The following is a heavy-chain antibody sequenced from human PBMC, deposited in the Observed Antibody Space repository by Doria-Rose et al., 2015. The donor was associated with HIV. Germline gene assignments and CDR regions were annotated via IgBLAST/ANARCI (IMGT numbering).Heavy chain of an antibody. CDR1: GFTFSSHR. D-gene: IGHD3-10*01. CDR3: ATGVTLDY. V-gene: IGHV3-21*01. CDR2: ISSTSAYI. J-gene: IGHJ4*02. Sequence: VQLQESGGGLARPGGSLRLSCATSGFTFSSHRINWVRQAPGKGLEWVSSISSTSAYINYADSVRDRFTISRDNARNSLYLQMDSLRAEDTAIYYCATGVTLDYWGQGTLVTVSS.